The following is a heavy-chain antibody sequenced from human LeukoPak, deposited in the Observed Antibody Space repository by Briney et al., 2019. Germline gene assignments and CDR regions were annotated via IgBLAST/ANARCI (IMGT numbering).Heavy chain of an antibody. CDR1: GGTFSSYA. CDR2: IIPIFGTA. J-gene: IGHJ4*02. D-gene: IGHD2-15*01. V-gene: IGHV1-69*05. Sequence: ASVKVSCKASGGTFSSYAISWVRQAPGQGLEGMGGIIPIFGTANYAQKFQGRVTMTRNTSISTAYMELSSLRSEDTAVYYCARARRYCSGGSCYRGDQAHGYWGQGTLVTVSS. CDR3: ARARRYCSGGSCYRGDQAHGY.